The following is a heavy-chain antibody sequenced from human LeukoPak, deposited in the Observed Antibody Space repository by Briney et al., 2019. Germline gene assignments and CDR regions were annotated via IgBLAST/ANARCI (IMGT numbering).Heavy chain of an antibody. D-gene: IGHD3-9*01. V-gene: IGHV3-23*01. CDR1: GFTFSSDA. CDR2: ISGSGGRT. CDR3: ANTDILTGYSDY. Sequence: GGSLRLTCAASGFTFSSDAMSWVRQAPGKGLEWVSVISGSGGRTYYADSVKGRSTISRDSSNNTLYLQMDSLRADDTAVYYCANTDILTGYSDYWGQGTLVTVSS. J-gene: IGHJ4*02.